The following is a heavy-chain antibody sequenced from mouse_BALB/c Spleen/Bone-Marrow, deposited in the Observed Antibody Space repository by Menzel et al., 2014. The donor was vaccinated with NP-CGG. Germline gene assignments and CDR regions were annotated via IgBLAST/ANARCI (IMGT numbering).Heavy chain of an antibody. CDR3: ARSTMITEGFAY. Sequence: VMLVESGPGLVAPSQSLSITCTVSGFSLTSYGVHWVRQPPGKGLEWLGVIWAGASTNYNSALMSRLSISKDNSKSQVFLKMNSLHTDDTAMYYCARSTMITEGFAYWGQGTLVTVSA. CDR2: IWAGAST. J-gene: IGHJ3*01. D-gene: IGHD2-4*01. V-gene: IGHV2-9*02. CDR1: GFSLTSYG.